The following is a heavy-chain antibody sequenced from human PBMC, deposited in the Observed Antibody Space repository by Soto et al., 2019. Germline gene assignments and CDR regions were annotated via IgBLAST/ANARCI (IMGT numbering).Heavy chain of an antibody. CDR2: ISGSGGST. J-gene: IGHJ4*02. CDR1: GFTFSSYA. V-gene: IGHV3-23*01. Sequence: PGGSLRLSCAASGFTFSSYAMSWVRQAPGKGLEWVSAISGSGGSTYYADSVKGRFTISRDNSKNTLYLQMNSLRAEDTAVYYCAKDPMVRGVTPQYFDYWGQGTLVTVSS. CDR3: AKDPMVRGVTPQYFDY. D-gene: IGHD3-10*01.